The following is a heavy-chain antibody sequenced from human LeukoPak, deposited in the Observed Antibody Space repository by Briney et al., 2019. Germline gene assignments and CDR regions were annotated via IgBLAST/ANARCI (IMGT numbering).Heavy chain of an antibody. Sequence: GGSLRLSCAASGFTFSSYAMHWVRQAPGKGLEWVAVISYDGSNKYYADSVKGRFTISRDNSKNTLYLQMNSLRAGDTAVYYCARGRRAQRYYFDYWGQGTLVTVSS. CDR2: ISYDGSNK. V-gene: IGHV3-30*04. CDR1: GFTFSSYA. CDR3: ARGRRAQRYYFDY. J-gene: IGHJ4*02.